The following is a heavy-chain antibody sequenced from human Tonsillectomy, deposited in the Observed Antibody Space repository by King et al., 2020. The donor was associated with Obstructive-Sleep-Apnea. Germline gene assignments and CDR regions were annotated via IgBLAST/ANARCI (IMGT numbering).Heavy chain of an antibody. J-gene: IGHJ5*02. CDR3: VRDLSGWFHS. CDR2: ISSSGGII. D-gene: IGHD6-25*01. Sequence: HAQLVQSGGGLVKPGGSLRLSCAASGFTFSDYHMSWIRQAPGKGLEWVSYISSSGGIIYYADSVKGRFTISRDNAKNSLYLQMNSLSAEDTAVYYCVRDLSGWFHSWGQGTLVTVSS. CDR1: GFTFSDYH. V-gene: IGHV3-11*01.